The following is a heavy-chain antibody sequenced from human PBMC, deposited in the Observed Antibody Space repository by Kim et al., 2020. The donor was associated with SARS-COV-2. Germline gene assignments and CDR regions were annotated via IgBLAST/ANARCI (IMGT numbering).Heavy chain of an antibody. CDR2: IGTAGDT. D-gene: IGHD3-10*01. CDR1: GFTFSSYD. V-gene: IGHV3-13*04. CDR3: ARENYYGSGSDRDYYGMDF. Sequence: GGSLRLSCAASGFTFSSYDMHWVRQATGKGLEWVSAIGTAGDTSYQGSVKGRFTISRENSKNSLYLPMNSLRAGDTAVYYCARENYYGSGSDRDYYGMDFWGQGTTVTVSS. J-gene: IGHJ6*02.